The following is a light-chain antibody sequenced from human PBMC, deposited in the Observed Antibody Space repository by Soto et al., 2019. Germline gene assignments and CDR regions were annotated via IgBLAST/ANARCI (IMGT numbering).Light chain of an antibody. CDR1: RSVGSN. CDR3: QQYDLWPPYA. CDR2: DAS. V-gene: IGKV3-15*01. J-gene: IGKJ2*01. Sequence: EIVMTQSPATLSVSPGERVTLSCRASRSVGSNLAWYQQKPGQAPRLLIYDASTRATGLPARFSGSGSGTVFTLTISNLQAEDFAIYYCQQYDLWPPYAFGPGTMVDIK.